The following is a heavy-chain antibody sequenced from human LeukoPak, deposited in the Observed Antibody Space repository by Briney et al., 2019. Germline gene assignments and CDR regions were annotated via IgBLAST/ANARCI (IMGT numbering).Heavy chain of an antibody. J-gene: IGHJ4*02. CDR2: INHSGST. D-gene: IGHD6-6*01. V-gene: IGHV4-34*01. CDR1: GGSFSGYY. CDR3: ARSRSARIAARPTSRYFDY. Sequence: PSETLSLTCAVYGGSFSGYYWSWIRQPPGKGLEWIGEINHSGSTNYNPSLKSRVTISVDTSKNQFSLKLSSVTAADTAVYYCARSRSARIAARPTSRYFDYWGQGTLVTVSS.